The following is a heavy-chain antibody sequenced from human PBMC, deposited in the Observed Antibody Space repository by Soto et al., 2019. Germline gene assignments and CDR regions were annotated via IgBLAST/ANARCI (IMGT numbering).Heavy chain of an antibody. CDR3: TRQHLDVPVASAIDY. D-gene: IGHD6-19*01. Sequence: EVQLVESGGGLVQPGGSLKLSCAASGFTFSGSTIHWVRQTSGKGLEWVGRIPSKTNTYATASAASVKGRFTISRDDSKNTAYLQMNSLKTEDTAVYYCTRQHLDVPVASAIDYWGQGTLVTVSS. J-gene: IGHJ4*02. V-gene: IGHV3-73*02. CDR1: GFTFSGST. CDR2: IPSKTNTYAT.